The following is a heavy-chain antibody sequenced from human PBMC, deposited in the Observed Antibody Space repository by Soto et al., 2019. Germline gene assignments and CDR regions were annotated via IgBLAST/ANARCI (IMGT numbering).Heavy chain of an antibody. CDR3: ARLIVGDYGEDWFDP. Sequence: SETLSLTCTVSGGSISSSSYYWGWIRQPPGKGLEWIGYIYYSGSTNYNPSLKSRVTISVDTSKNQFSLKLSSVTAADTAVYYCARLIVGDYGEDWFDPWGQGTLVTVSS. CDR1: GGSISSSSYY. D-gene: IGHD4-17*01. V-gene: IGHV4-61*05. J-gene: IGHJ5*02. CDR2: IYYSGST.